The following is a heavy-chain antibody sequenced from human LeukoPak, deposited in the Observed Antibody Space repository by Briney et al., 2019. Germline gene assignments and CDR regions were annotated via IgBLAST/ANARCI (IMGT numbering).Heavy chain of an antibody. D-gene: IGHD6-19*01. CDR3: ARDDNEIVENKYSSGFDY. Sequence: GGSLRLSCAASGFTFSSYWMHWVRQVPGKGLVWVSHITSDGSSTGYADSVKGRFTISRDNAKNTLYLQMNSLRAEDTAVYYCARDDNEIVENKYSSGFDYWGQGTLVTVSS. CDR1: GFTFSSYW. J-gene: IGHJ4*02. CDR2: ITSDGSST. V-gene: IGHV3-74*01.